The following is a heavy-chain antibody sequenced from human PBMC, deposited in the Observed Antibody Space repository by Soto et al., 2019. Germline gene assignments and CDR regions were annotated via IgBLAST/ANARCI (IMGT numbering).Heavy chain of an antibody. CDR3: AKGGRQWLVTSDFNY. V-gene: IGHV3-30*18. CDR2: VSHDGRNT. Sequence: PGGSLRLSCAASGFTFSDYAMHWVRQAPGKGQEWVAVVSHDGRNTHYADSVKGRFTISSDSSKNTVSLEMTSLRADDTAVYYCAKGGRQWLVTSDFNYWGQGALVTVS. J-gene: IGHJ4*02. CDR1: GFTFSDYA. D-gene: IGHD6-19*01.